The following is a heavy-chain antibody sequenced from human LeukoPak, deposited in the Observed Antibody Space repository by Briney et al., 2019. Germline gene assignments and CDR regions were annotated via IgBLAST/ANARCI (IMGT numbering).Heavy chain of an antibody. D-gene: IGHD2-2*01. CDR1: GYTFTDYY. J-gene: IGHJ4*02. CDR3: ARANFLYCSTSTCLFDY. V-gene: IGHV1-2*02. Sequence: SVKVSCKASGYTFTDYYMHWVRQAPGQGFEWMGWINPNDGDTNYAQKFQGRVTMTRDTSISTAHMEVSRLRSDDTAVYYCARANFLYCSTSTCLFDYWGQGTLVTVSS. CDR2: INPNDGDT.